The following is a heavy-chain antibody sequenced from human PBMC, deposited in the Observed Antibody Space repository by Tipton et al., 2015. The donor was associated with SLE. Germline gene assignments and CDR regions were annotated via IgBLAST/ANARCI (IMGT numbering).Heavy chain of an antibody. J-gene: IGHJ4*02. Sequence: LRLSCTVSGGYISGYFWSWIRQPPGKALEWIGYIYYSGSTYYNPSLKSRVTISVDTSKNQFSLSLSSVTAADTAVYFCAREGPTGEIDYWGQGTLVTVSS. CDR2: IYYSGST. V-gene: IGHV4-59*12. CDR3: AREGPTGEIDY. D-gene: IGHD7-27*01. CDR1: GGYISGYF.